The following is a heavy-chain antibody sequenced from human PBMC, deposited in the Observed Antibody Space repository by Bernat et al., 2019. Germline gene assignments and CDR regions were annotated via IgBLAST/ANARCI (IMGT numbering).Heavy chain of an antibody. D-gene: IGHD5-18*01. J-gene: IGHJ4*02. Sequence: QVQLVESGGGVVQPGRSLRLSCAASGFTFSSYAMHWVRQAPGNGLEWVAVISYDGSNKYYADSVKGRFTISRDNSKNTLYLQMNSLRAEDTAVYYCARDEGPWIQLWLYYYWGQGTLVTVSS. CDR3: ARDEGPWIQLWLYYY. CDR1: GFTFSSYA. CDR2: ISYDGSNK. V-gene: IGHV3-30-3*01.